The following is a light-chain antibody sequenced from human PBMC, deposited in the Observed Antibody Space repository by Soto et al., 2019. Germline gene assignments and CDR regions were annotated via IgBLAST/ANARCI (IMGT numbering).Light chain of an antibody. J-gene: IGLJ1*01. V-gene: IGLV2-11*01. CDR3: CSYVGSYTFV. CDR1: SGDVGGYSY. Sequence: QSALTQPASLSGSPGQSITISCTGTSGDVGGYSYVSWYQQHPGKAPKVMIYDVSKRPSGVPDRFSGSKSGNTASLTISGLQADDEADYYCCSYVGSYTFVLGSGTKLTVL. CDR2: DVS.